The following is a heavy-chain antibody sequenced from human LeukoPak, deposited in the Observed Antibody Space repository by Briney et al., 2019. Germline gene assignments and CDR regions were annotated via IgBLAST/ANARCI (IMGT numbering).Heavy chain of an antibody. CDR3: ARVFYDSSGYYHYYYGMDV. V-gene: IGHV4-61*08. CDR2: IQYSGIT. D-gene: IGHD3-22*01. CDR1: GGSVSSGGYY. Sequence: SETLSLTCTVSGGSVSSGGYYWSWIRQPPGKGPEWIGYIQYSGITNYNPSLKSRVTISADTSKNKFSLKLSSVTAADTAVYYCARVFYDSSGYYHYYYGMDVWGQGTTVTVSS. J-gene: IGHJ6*02.